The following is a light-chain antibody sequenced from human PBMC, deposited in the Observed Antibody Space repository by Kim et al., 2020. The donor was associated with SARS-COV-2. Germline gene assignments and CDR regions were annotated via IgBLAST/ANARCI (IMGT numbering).Light chain of an antibody. CDR3: QSYDSSPAPV. Sequence: GTISSPSSSGSITGTDVQCYQQRLASSAPTVLYYDNHSPSGGPDRFSGSIDSSSNSASLTISGLKTDDEADYYCQSYDSSPAPVFGGGTQLTV. CDR2: YDN. J-gene: IGLJ3*02. V-gene: IGLV6-57*01. CDR1: SGSITGTD.